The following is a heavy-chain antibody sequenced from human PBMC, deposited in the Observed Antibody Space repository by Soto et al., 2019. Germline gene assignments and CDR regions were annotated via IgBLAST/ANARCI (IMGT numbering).Heavy chain of an antibody. CDR3: AKGYWGSGWYFAGSDAFDI. J-gene: IGHJ3*02. V-gene: IGHV3-23*01. CDR1: GFTFSSYA. D-gene: IGHD6-19*01. CDR2: ISGSGGST. Sequence: EVQLLESGGGLVQPGGSLRLSCAASGFTFSSYAMSWVRQAPGKGLEWVSAISGSGGSTYYADSVKGRFTISRDNSKNKLYLQMNSLRAEDTAVYYCAKGYWGSGWYFAGSDAFDIWGQGTMVTVSS.